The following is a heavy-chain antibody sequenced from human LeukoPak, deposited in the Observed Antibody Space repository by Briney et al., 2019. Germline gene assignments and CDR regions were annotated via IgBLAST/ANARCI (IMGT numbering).Heavy chain of an antibody. J-gene: IGHJ6*02. Sequence: GGSLRLSCAASGFTFSTYAMSWVRQAPGEGLEWVSSVFGNGITYYADSVKGRFTISRDNSKNTLYLQTNSLRAEDTAVYYCAKVSRGYCRGGTCYYYYGLDVWGQGTTVTVSS. V-gene: IGHV3-23*01. D-gene: IGHD2-15*01. CDR3: AKVSRGYCRGGTCYYYYGLDV. CDR1: GFTFSTYA. CDR2: VFGNGIT.